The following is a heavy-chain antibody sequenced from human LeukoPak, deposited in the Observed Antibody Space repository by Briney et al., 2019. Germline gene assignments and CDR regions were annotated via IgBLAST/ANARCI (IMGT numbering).Heavy chain of an antibody. V-gene: IGHV3-33*08. CDR2: IWYDGSNK. Sequence: GESLRLSCAASGFTFSSYSMDWVRQAPGKGLEWVAVIWYDGSNKYYADSVKGRFTISRDNSKNTLYLQMNSLRAEDTAVYYCARSGVLLWFGELSPPDYWGQGTLVTVSS. J-gene: IGHJ4*02. CDR1: GFTFSSYS. D-gene: IGHD3-10*01. CDR3: ARSGVLLWFGELSPPDY.